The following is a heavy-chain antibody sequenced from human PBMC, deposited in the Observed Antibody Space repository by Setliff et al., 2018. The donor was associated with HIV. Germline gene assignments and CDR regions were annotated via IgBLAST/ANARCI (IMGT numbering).Heavy chain of an antibody. CDR2: IGGGEA. V-gene: IGHV3-23*01. J-gene: IGHJ3*02. CDR1: GFTFNIYA. Sequence: LRLSCTASGFTFNIYAMTWVRQSPGKWLNWVSTIGGGEAFYADSVKGRFTISRDDSKNTMYLQMDGLREEDTAIYFCAKDQIAGNGKYEAFDIWGQGTMVTVSS. D-gene: IGHD1-1*01. CDR3: AKDQIAGNGKYEAFDI.